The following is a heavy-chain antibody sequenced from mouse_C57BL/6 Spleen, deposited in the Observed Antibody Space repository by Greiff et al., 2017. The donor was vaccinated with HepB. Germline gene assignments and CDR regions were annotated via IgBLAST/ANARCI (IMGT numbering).Heavy chain of an antibody. Sequence: VQLQQSGAELARPGASVKLSCKASGYTFTSYGISWVKQRTGQGLEWIGEIYPRSGNTYYNEKFKGKATLTADKASSTAYMELRSLTSEDSAVYFCARSGLITTVVAGDYFDYWGQGTTLTVSS. V-gene: IGHV1-81*01. CDR3: ARSGLITTVVAGDYFDY. CDR2: IYPRSGNT. CDR1: GYTFTSYG. D-gene: IGHD1-1*01. J-gene: IGHJ2*01.